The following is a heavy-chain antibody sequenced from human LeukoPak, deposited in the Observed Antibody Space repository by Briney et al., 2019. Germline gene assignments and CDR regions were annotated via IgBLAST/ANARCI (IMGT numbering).Heavy chain of an antibody. CDR3: AKSYHYDNSGYLDY. CDR1: GFTFSRYG. V-gene: IGHV3-30*18. CDR2: ISYDGSNQ. J-gene: IGHJ4*02. Sequence: QPGGSLRLSCAASGFTFSRYGMHWVRQAPGKGLEWVAVISYDGSNQYYAESVKGRFTISRDDSKNTLSLQMNRLRAEDTALYYCAKSYHYDNSGYLDYWGQGTLVTVSS. D-gene: IGHD3-22*01.